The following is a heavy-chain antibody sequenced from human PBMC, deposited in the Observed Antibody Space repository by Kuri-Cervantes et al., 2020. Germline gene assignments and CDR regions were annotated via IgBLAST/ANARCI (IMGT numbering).Heavy chain of an antibody. CDR3: ARDNFWSGPDY. V-gene: IGHV4-39*07. D-gene: IGHD3-3*01. CDR1: GGSISSSSYY. CDR2: AYYSGSA. J-gene: IGHJ4*02. Sequence: ESLKISCTVSGGSISSSSYYWGWIRQPPGKGLEWIGSAYYSGSAYYNPSLKSRVTISVDTSKNQFSLKLRSVTAADTAVYYCARDNFWSGPDYWGQGTLVTVSS.